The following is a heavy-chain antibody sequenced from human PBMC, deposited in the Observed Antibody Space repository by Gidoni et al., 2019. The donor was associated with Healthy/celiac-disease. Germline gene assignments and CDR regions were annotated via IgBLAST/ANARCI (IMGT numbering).Heavy chain of an antibody. CDR2: ISGSGGST. D-gene: IGHD3-22*01. Sequence: EVQLLESGGGLVQPGGSLRLSCAASGFTFSSHAMSWVRQAPGKGLEWVSAISGSGGSTYYADSVKGRFTISRDNSKNTLYLQMNSLRAEDTAVYYCAKDLTMIVVVITYFDYWGQGTLVTVSS. V-gene: IGHV3-23*01. CDR1: GFTFSSHA. J-gene: IGHJ4*02. CDR3: AKDLTMIVVVITYFDY.